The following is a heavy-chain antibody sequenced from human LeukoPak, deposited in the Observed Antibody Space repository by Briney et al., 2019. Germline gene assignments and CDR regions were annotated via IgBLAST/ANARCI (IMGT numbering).Heavy chain of an antibody. CDR3: ARVETRGAFDI. Sequence: SETLSLTCAVSGYSISCGYYWGWIRQPPGKGLEWIASMYHSGSTYYNPSLKSRVTISVDTSKNHFSLKLSSVTAADTAVYYCARVETRGAFDIWGQGTMVTVSS. D-gene: IGHD5-18*01. J-gene: IGHJ3*02. CDR1: GYSISCGYY. V-gene: IGHV4-38-2*01. CDR2: MYHSGST.